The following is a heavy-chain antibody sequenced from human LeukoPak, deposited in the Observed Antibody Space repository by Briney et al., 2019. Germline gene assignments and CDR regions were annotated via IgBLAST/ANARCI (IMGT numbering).Heavy chain of an antibody. V-gene: IGHV3-21*01. D-gene: IGHD6-19*01. Sequence: TGGSLRLSCAASGFTFSSYSMNWARQAPGKGLEWVSSISSSSSYIYCADSVKGRFTISRDNAKNSLYLQMNSLRAEDTAVYYCARWGIAVAGFDYWGQGTLVTVSS. CDR3: ARWGIAVAGFDY. CDR1: GFTFSSYS. CDR2: ISSSSSYI. J-gene: IGHJ4*02.